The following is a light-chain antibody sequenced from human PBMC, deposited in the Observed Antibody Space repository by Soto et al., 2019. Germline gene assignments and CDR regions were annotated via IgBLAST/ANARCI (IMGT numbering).Light chain of an antibody. CDR2: DAT. Sequence: EIVLTQSPATLSVSPGERATLSCRASQSVSNFLAWCQQKPGQVPRLLIFDATYRATGVPARFSGSGSGTDFTLTISSLEPEDFAAYYCQQRSNWPLTFGGGTKVEIK. J-gene: IGKJ4*01. V-gene: IGKV3-11*01. CDR1: QSVSNF. CDR3: QQRSNWPLT.